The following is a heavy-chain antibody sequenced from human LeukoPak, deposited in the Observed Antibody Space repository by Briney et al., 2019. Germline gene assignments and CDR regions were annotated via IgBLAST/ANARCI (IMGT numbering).Heavy chain of an antibody. CDR3: AKDPRKGYCSSTSCYGRAFDI. J-gene: IGHJ3*02. V-gene: IGHV3-23*01. D-gene: IGHD2-2*01. CDR2: ITGSVIST. Sequence: PGGSLRLSCAASGFTFNSYGMSWVRQAPGKGLEWVSGITGSVISTYYADSVKGRFTISRDNSKNTLYLQMNSLRAEDTAVYYCAKDPRKGYCSSTSCYGRAFDIWGQGTMVTVSS. CDR1: GFTFNSYG.